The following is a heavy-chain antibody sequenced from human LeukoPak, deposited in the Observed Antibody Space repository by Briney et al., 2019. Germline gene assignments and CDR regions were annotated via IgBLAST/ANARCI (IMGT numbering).Heavy chain of an antibody. J-gene: IGHJ4*02. V-gene: IGHV3-9*01. CDR2: ISWNSGSI. CDR3: AKDRSSGIAGDRGFDY. Sequence: GGSLRLSCAASGFTFDDYAMHWVRQAPGKGLEWVSGISWNSGSIGYADSVKGRFTISRDNAKNSLYLQMNSLRAEDTALYYCAKDRSSGIAGDRGFDYWGQGILVTVSS. D-gene: IGHD1-26*01. CDR1: GFTFDDYA.